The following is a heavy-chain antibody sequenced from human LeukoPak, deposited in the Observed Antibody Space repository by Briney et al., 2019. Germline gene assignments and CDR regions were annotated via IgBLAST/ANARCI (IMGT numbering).Heavy chain of an antibody. J-gene: IGHJ4*02. CDR3: AKHRRSSLVTTYFDS. V-gene: IGHV3-23*01. CDR2: ISSRGDDT. CDR1: GFTFSSYS. Sequence: PGGSLRLSCAASGFTFSSYSMNWVRQAPGKGPEWVSSISSRGDDTDYADSVKGRFTISRDNSKNTLYLQLNSLRLNDTAIFYCAKHRRSSLVTTYFDSWGQGILVAVSS. D-gene: IGHD2-21*02.